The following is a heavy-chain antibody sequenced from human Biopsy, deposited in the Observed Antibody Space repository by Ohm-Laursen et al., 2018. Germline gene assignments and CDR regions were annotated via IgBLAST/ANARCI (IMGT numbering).Heavy chain of an antibody. V-gene: IGHV4-61*01. CDR1: DASAGSGRYY. CDR2: FYSSGTT. Sequence: SQTLSLTCTVSDASAGSGRYYWTWIRQPPRKPLEWIGYFYSSGTTRSNPSLESRLSISMDTSKNEVSLRLTSMTPADTAVYFCARAPADQYAARNYYSSHAFDMWGQGTKVTVSS. CDR3: ARAPADQYAARNYYSSHAFDM. D-gene: IGHD3-10*01. J-gene: IGHJ3*02.